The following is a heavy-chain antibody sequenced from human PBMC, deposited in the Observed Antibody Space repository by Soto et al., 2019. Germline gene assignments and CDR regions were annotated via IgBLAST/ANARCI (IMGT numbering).Heavy chain of an antibody. J-gene: IGHJ4*02. V-gene: IGHV1-69*06. Sequence: QVQLVQSGAEVKKPGSSVKVSCKASGGTFSSYAISWVRQAPGQGLEWMGGIIPIFGTANYAQKFQGRVTITADKSTSTAYMELSSLSSEDTDVYYWSRPSRELWSWVYFDYWGQGTLVTVSS. CDR3: SRPSRELWSWVYFDY. D-gene: IGHD5-18*01. CDR2: IIPIFGTA. CDR1: GGTFSSYA.